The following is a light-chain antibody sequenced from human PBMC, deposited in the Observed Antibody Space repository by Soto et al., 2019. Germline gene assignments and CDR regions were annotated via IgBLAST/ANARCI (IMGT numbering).Light chain of an antibody. V-gene: IGKV3-20*01. CDR1: QSVSSSY. J-gene: IGKJ1*01. Sequence: ENVLTQAPGTPSFSPGEKNTLPCRASQSVSSSYLAWYQQKPGQAPRLLIYGASSRATGIPDRFSGSGSGTDFTLTISRLEPEDFAVYYCQQYGSSPPQTFGQGTKVDIK. CDR3: QQYGSSPPQT. CDR2: GAS.